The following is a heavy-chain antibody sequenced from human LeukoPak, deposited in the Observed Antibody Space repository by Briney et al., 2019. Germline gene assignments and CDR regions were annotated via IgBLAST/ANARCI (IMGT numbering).Heavy chain of an antibody. J-gene: IGHJ1*01. V-gene: IGHV4-61*02. Sequence: SETLSLTCTVSGGSISSGSYYWSWIRQPAGKGLEWIGRIYTSGSTNYNPSLKSRVTISVDTSKNQFSLKLSSVTAADTAVYYCAREDYDILTGSGVVQHWGQGTLVTVSS. CDR2: IYTSGST. CDR3: AREDYDILTGSGVVQH. D-gene: IGHD3-9*01. CDR1: GGSISSGSYY.